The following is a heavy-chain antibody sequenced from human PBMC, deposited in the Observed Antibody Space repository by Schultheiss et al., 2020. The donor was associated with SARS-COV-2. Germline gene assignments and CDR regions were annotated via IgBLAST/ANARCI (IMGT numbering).Heavy chain of an antibody. D-gene: IGHD3-3*01. V-gene: IGHV4-61*05. CDR2: IYYSGST. CDR1: GGSISSSNYY. CDR3: ARGSYDFWSSYYYYYMDV. J-gene: IGHJ6*03. Sequence: SQTLSLTCTVPGGSISSSNYYWGWIRQPPGKGLEWIGYIYYSGSTNYNPSLKSRVTISVDTSKNQFSLKLSSVTAADTAVYYCARGSYDFWSSYYYYYMDVWGKGTTVTVSS.